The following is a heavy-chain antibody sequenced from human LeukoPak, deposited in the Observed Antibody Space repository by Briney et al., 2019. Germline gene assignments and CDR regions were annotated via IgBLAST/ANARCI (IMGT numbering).Heavy chain of an antibody. CDR2: INPNSGGT. CDR3: ARGSTVVTPDFDY. J-gene: IGHJ4*02. V-gene: IGHV1-2*02. CDR1: GYTFTGYY. D-gene: IGHD4-23*01. Sequence: ASVKVSCKASGYTFTGYYMHWVRQAPGQGLEWMGWINPNSGGTNYAQKFQGRVTMTRDTSISTAYMELSRLRSDDTAVYYCARGSTVVTPDFDYWGQGTLVTVSS.